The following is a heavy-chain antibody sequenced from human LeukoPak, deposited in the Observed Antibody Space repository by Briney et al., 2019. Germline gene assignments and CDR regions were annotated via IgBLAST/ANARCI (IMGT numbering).Heavy chain of an antibody. CDR3: ARGDGSPSGILYYGMDV. Sequence: SETLSLTCTVSGGSISGYYWSWIRQPAGKGLEWIGRIYTSGSTNYNPSLKSRVTMSVDTSKNQFSLNLSSVTAADTAVYYCARGDGSPSGILYYGMDVWGQGTTVTVSS. V-gene: IGHV4-4*07. J-gene: IGHJ6*02. CDR1: GGSISGYY. CDR2: IYTSGST. D-gene: IGHD1-26*01.